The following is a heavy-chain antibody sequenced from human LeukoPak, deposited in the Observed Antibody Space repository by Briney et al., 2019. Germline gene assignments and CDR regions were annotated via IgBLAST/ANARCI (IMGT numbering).Heavy chain of an antibody. D-gene: IGHD2-2*01. CDR1: GGTFSSYA. J-gene: IGHJ4*02. CDR3: ARGGVGYCSSTSCYRFDY. V-gene: IGHV1-69*06. Sequence: SVKVSCKASGGTFSSYAISWVRQAPGQGLEWMGGIIPIFGTANYAQKFQGRVTITADKSTSTAYMELSSLRSEDTAVYYCARGGVGYCSSTSCYRFDYWGQGTLVTVSS. CDR2: IIPIFGTA.